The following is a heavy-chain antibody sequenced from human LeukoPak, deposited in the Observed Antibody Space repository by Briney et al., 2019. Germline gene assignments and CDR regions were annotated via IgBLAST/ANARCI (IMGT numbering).Heavy chain of an antibody. CDR2: IWYDGSNK. V-gene: IGHV3-33*06. CDR1: GFTFSSYG. J-gene: IGHJ4*02. CDR3: AKDRSGSYYNFDY. Sequence: GGSLRLSCAASGFTFSSYGMHWVRQAPGKGLEWVAVIWYDGSNKYYADSVKGRFTISRDNSKNTLYLQMNSLRAEDTAVYYCAKDRSGSYYNFDYWGQGTLVTVSS. D-gene: IGHD1-26*01.